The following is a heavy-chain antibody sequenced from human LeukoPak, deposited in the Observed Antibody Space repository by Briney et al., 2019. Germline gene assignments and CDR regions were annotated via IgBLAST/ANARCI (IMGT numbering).Heavy chain of an antibody. D-gene: IGHD6-6*01. J-gene: IGHJ4*02. Sequence: GASVKVSCKASGYTFTSYDINWVRQATGQGLEWMGWMNPNSGNTGYAQKFQGGVTITMNTSISTAYMELSSLRSDDTAVYYCASEYSSSSGDYWGQGTLVTVSS. CDR3: ASEYSSSSGDY. CDR2: MNPNSGNT. CDR1: GYTFTSYD. V-gene: IGHV1-8*03.